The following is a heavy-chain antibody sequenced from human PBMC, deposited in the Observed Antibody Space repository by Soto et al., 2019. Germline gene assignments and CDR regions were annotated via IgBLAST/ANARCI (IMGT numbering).Heavy chain of an antibody. D-gene: IGHD3-16*01. J-gene: IGHJ4*02. CDR1: GFPFSAYN. CDR3: SRSPEVGVRGAY. CDR2: ITVGSSHI. V-gene: IGHV3-21*01. Sequence: EVQLVESGGGLVKPGGSLRLSCTGSGFPFSAYNINGVAQPPGRGLEWVSSITVGSSHIYQPNSMKGRFTISRDDAKNSVYLQIDSLRDEDTALYYCSRSPEVGVRGAYWGQGTLVTVSS.